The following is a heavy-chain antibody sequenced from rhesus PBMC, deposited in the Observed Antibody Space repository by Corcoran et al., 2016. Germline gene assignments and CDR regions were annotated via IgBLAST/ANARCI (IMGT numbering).Heavy chain of an antibody. CDR1: GASISSNW. V-gene: IGHV4-80*01. CDR3: ARKRGYWYFDL. D-gene: IGHD3-34*01. Sequence: QVQLQELGPGLVKPSETLSLTCTVSGASISSNWWSWIRQPPGKGLEWIGEINGKSGTPNTHPPLKSRVNMSKDASKTQFALKRSSVPAADTAVYYCARKRGYWYFDLWGPGTPITISS. CDR2: INGKSGTP. J-gene: IGHJ2*01.